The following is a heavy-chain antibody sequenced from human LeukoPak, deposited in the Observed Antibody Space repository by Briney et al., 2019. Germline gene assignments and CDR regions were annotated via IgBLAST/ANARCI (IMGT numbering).Heavy chain of an antibody. Sequence: GGSLRLSCAASGFTFSSYEMNWVRQAPGKGLEWVSYISSSGSTIYYADSVKGRFTISRDNAKNTLYLQMNSLRAEDTAVYYCAKGGIQPLYWGQGTLVTASS. V-gene: IGHV3-48*03. J-gene: IGHJ4*02. CDR3: AKGGIQPLY. CDR1: GFTFSSYE. CDR2: ISSSGSTI. D-gene: IGHD1-14*01.